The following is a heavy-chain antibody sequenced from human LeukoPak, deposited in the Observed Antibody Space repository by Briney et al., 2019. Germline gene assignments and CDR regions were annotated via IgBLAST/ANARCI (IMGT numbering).Heavy chain of an antibody. J-gene: IGHJ5*02. CDR1: GFTFSSYS. V-gene: IGHV3-21*01. D-gene: IGHD6-13*01. CDR2: ISSSSSYI. CDR3: ARDLAVGYIAAAGTGWFDP. Sequence: GGSLRLSCAASGFTFSSYSMNWVRQAPGKGLEWVSSISSSSSYIYYADSVKGRFTISRDNAKNSLYLQMNSLRAEDTAVYYCARDLAVGYIAAAGTGWFDPWGQGTLVTVSS.